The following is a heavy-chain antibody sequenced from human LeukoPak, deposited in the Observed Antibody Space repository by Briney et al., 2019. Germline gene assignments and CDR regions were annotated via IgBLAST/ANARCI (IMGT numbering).Heavy chain of an antibody. Sequence: SETLSLTCAIYGGSFSGYYWSWIRQPPGKGLEWIGEINHSGSTNYNPSLKSRVTISVDTSKNRFSLKLSSVTAADTAVYYCAMVVTATIDYWGQGTLVTVSS. D-gene: IGHD2-21*02. CDR3: AMVVTATIDY. J-gene: IGHJ4*02. CDR1: GGSFSGYY. CDR2: INHSGST. V-gene: IGHV4-34*01.